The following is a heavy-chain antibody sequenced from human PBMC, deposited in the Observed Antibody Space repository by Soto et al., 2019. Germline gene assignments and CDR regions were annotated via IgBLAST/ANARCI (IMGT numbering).Heavy chain of an antibody. CDR2: INPATGAA. V-gene: IGHV1-2*02. J-gene: IGHJ3*02. CDR3: ARGGGVGVAGSAAFDM. CDR1: GYPVTAYY. Sequence: QLHLVQSGAVVKKPGASVTVSCSASGYPVTAYYMHWVRQAPGRRLEWMGGINPATGAAKYTQTFQGRVTMTRDTSTSTVFMEPSGLTSEDTAVFYCARGGGVGVAGSAAFDMWGQGTLVTVSS. D-gene: IGHD3-3*01.